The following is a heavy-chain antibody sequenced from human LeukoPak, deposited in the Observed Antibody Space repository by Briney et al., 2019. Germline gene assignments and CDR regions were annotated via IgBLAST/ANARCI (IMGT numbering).Heavy chain of an antibody. CDR1: GFTFSSYA. J-gene: IGHJ4*02. CDR2: IKQDGSEK. V-gene: IGHV3-7*03. CDR3: ARDQHYYGTSGYYYYFDS. D-gene: IGHD3-22*01. Sequence: GGSLRLSCAASGFTFSSYAMSWVRQAPGKGLEWVANIKQDGSEKYYVDSVKGRFTISRDNAKNSLYLQMNSLRAEDTAVYSCARDQHYYGTSGYYYYFDSWGQGTLVTVSS.